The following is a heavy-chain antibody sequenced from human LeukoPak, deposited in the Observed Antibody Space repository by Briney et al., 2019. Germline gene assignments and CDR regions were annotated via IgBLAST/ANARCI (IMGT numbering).Heavy chain of an antibody. J-gene: IGHJ4*02. V-gene: IGHV3-74*01. CDR1: GFTFSSYW. D-gene: IGHD3-10*01. Sequence: PGGSLRLSCAASGFTFSSYWIHWVRQAPGKGLVWFSHNNTDGSSTNYAVSVKGRFTISRDNAKNTLYLKVNSLRAEDRGVYYCARGGYYGSGSYYNPLDYWGQGTLVSVSS. CDR2: NNTDGSST. CDR3: ARGGYYGSGSYYNPLDY.